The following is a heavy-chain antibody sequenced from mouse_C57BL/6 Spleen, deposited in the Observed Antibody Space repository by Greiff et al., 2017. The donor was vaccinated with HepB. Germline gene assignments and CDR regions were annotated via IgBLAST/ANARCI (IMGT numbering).Heavy chain of an antibody. CDR3: ARLLGGLYYFDY. Sequence: EVQRVESGGGLVKPGGSLKLSCAASGFTFSSYDMSWVRQTPEKRLEWVATISDGGSYTYYPDNVKGRFTISRDNAKNNLYLQMSHLKSENTAMYYCARLLGGLYYFDYWGQGTTLTVSS. CDR2: ISDGGSYT. CDR1: GFTFSSYD. D-gene: IGHD4-1*01. V-gene: IGHV5-4*01. J-gene: IGHJ2*01.